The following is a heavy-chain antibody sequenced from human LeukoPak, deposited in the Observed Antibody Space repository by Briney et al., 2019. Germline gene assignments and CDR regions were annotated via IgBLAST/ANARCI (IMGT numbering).Heavy chain of an antibody. J-gene: IGHJ4*02. CDR1: GFTFSTYW. CDR3: ARDKIVGATHLDY. Sequence: PGGSLRLSCAASGFTFSTYWMSWVRQAPGKGLEWVANIKQDGSDKYYLDSVKGRFTISRDNAKNSLYLQMSSLRAEDTAVYYCARDKIVGATHLDYWGQGTLVTVSS. CDR2: IKQDGSDK. V-gene: IGHV3-7*01. D-gene: IGHD1-26*01.